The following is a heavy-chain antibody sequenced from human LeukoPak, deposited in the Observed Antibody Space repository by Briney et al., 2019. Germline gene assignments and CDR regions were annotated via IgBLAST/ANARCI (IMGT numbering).Heavy chain of an antibody. CDR1: GFTFSSYG. CDR3: AKDLTMVRGVLGY. Sequence: GGSLRLSCAASGFTFSSYGMHWVRQAPGKGLEWVAFIRYDGSNKYYADSVKGRFTISRDNSKNTLYLQMNSLRAEDTAVYYCAKDLTMVRGVLGYWGQGTLVTVSS. D-gene: IGHD3-10*01. J-gene: IGHJ4*02. V-gene: IGHV3-30*02. CDR2: IRYDGSNK.